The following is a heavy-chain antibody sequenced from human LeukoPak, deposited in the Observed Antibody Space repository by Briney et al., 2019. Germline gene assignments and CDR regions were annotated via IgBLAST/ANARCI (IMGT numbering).Heavy chain of an antibody. J-gene: IGHJ3*02. D-gene: IGHD3-3*01. CDR3: ARDPPTSYYDFWSGYYSDAFDI. CDR1: GGTFSSYA. CDR2: IIPIFGIA. Sequence: ASVKVSCKASGGTFSSYAIGWVRQAPGQGLEWMGRIIPIFGIANYAQKFQGRVTITADKSTSTAYMELSSLRSEDTAVYYCARDPPTSYYDFWSGYYSDAFDIWGQGTMVTVSS. V-gene: IGHV1-69*04.